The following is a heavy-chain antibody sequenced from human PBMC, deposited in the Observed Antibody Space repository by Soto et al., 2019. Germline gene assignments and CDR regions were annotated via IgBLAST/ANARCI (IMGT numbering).Heavy chain of an antibody. CDR2: IYYSGSP. Sequence: SETLSLTCTVSGDSISSSYYYWGWIRQPPGKGLEWIASIYYSGSPYYNPSLKSRVTISVDTSKNQFSLKLSSVTAADTAVYYCARTRYVWGSYRYTCFDYWGQGTLVTVSS. CDR3: ARTRYVWGSYRYTCFDY. V-gene: IGHV4-39*07. D-gene: IGHD3-16*02. J-gene: IGHJ4*02. CDR1: GDSISSSYYY.